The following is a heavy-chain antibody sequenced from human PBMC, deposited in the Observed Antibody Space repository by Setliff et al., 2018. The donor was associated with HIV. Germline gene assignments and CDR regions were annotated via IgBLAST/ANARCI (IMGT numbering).Heavy chain of an antibody. CDR3: AKDHATSSWFTALLDY. V-gene: IGHV1-18*01. J-gene: IGHJ4*02. CDR1: GYTFTSYG. D-gene: IGHD6-13*01. Sequence: ASVKVSCKASGYTFTSYGFSWVRQAPGQGLEWMGWVSAYNGNTNYAQKFQGRVTMTTDTSTSTAYMELRSLRSDDTAVYYCAKDHATSSWFTALLDYWGQGALVTVSS. CDR2: VSAYNGNT.